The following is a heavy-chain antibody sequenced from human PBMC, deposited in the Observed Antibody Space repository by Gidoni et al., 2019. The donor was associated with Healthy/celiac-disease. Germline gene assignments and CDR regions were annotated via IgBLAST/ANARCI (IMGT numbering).Heavy chain of an antibody. CDR1: GYTFTSYA. CDR3: ARGITIFGVVISDYGMDV. D-gene: IGHD3-3*01. J-gene: IGHJ6*02. Sequence: QVQLVQSGAEVKKPGASVKVSCKASGYTFTSYAMHWVRQAPGQRLELMGWINAGNGNTKYSQKFQGRVTITRDTSASTAYMELSSLRSEDTAVYYCARGITIFGVVISDYGMDVWGQGTTVTVSS. CDR2: INAGNGNT. V-gene: IGHV1-3*01.